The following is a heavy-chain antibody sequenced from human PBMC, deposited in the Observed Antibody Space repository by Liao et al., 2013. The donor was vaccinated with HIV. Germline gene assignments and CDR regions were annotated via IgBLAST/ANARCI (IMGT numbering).Heavy chain of an antibody. Sequence: QVQLQQWGAGLLKPSETLSLTCAVYGGSFSDYYWTWIRQPPGKGLEWIGEINHSTNYNPSLKSRVTISVDTSKNQFSLKLSSVTAADTAVYYCARGRLGVTSVTTDWFDPWGQGTLVTVSS. CDR1: GGSFSDYY. CDR2: INHST. D-gene: IGHD4-11*01. J-gene: IGHJ5*02. CDR3: ARGRLGVTSVTTDWFDP. V-gene: IGHV4-34*01.